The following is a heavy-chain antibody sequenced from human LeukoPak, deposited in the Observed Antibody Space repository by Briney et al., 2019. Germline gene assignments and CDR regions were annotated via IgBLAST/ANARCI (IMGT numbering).Heavy chain of an antibody. CDR3: ARANYDHLGVVIIGLYYYYGMDV. CDR1: GYTFTSYY. J-gene: IGHJ6*02. D-gene: IGHD3-3*01. V-gene: IGHV1-46*01. CDR2: INPSVGST. Sequence: GASVKVSCKASGYTFTSYYMHWGRQAPGQGLEWMGIINPSVGSTSYAQKFQGRVPMTRDTSTSTVYMELSSLRSEEPAVYYCARANYDHLGVVIIGLYYYYGMDVWGQGTTVTVSS.